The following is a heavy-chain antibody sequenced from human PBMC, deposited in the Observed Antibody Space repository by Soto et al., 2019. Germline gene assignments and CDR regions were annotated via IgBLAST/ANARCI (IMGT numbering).Heavy chain of an antibody. CDR2: IDPSDSYT. D-gene: IGHD5-18*01. CDR1: GYSFTSYW. Sequence: PGESLKISCKVSGYSFTSYWISWLRQMPGKGLEWMGRIDPSDSYTNYSPSFQGHVTISADKSISTAYLQWSSLKASDTAMYYCAWGRGIQLTFEYWGQGTLVTVSS. V-gene: IGHV5-10-1*01. CDR3: AWGRGIQLTFEY. J-gene: IGHJ4*02.